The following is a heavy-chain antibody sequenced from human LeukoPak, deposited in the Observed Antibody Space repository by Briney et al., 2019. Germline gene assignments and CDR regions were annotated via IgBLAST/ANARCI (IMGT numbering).Heavy chain of an antibody. CDR3: ARVMVGYSSTLDWFDY. J-gene: IGHJ4*02. Sequence: SVKVSCKASGGTCSSYAISWVRLAPGQGLEWMGRIIPILGIANYAQKFQGRVTITADKSTSAAYMELSSLRSEDTAVYYCARVMVGYSSTLDWFDYWGQGTLVTVSS. D-gene: IGHD6-13*01. V-gene: IGHV1-69*04. CDR2: IIPILGIA. CDR1: GGTCSSYA.